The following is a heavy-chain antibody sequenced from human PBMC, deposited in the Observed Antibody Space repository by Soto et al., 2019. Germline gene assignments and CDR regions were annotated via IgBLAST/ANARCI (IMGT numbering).Heavy chain of an antibody. V-gene: IGHV1-8*01. J-gene: IGHJ3*01. CDR2: MNPKSGNT. CDR1: GYSFPDYD. Sequence: QVPLVQSGAEVKIPGASVKVSCKASGYSFPDYDINWVRQAAGQGLEWMGWMNPKSGNTGYTQKFQGRVTMTRSTSTTTAYMDLSSLRSEDTAIYYCARMGHHTLSGHGTIVT. CDR3: ARMGHHTL.